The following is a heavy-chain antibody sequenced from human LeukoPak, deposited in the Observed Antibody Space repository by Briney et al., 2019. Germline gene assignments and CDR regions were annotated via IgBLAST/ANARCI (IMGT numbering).Heavy chain of an antibody. D-gene: IGHD3-22*01. V-gene: IGHV4-4*07. CDR2: IYTSGST. J-gene: IGHJ4*02. Sequence: SETLSLTCTVSGGSLSSFYWSWIRQPAGKGLEWIGRIYTSGSTNYNPSLKSRVTMSVDTSKNQFSLKLSSVTAADTAVYYCARGSYYYYYDSSGYEGTGFDYWGQGTLVTVSS. CDR1: GGSLSSFY. CDR3: ARGSYYYYYDSSGYEGTGFDY.